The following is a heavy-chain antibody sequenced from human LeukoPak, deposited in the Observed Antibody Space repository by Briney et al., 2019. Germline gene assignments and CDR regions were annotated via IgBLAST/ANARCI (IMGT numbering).Heavy chain of an antibody. CDR3: ARTRSSWYPYYFDY. V-gene: IGHV3-53*01. CDR1: GFTVSSNY. Sequence: PGGSLRLSCAASGFTVSSNYMSWVRQAPGKGLEWVSVIYSGGGTYYADSVKGRFTISRDNSKNTLYLQMNSLRAEDTAVYYCARTRSSWYPYYFDYWGQGTLVTVSS. J-gene: IGHJ4*02. D-gene: IGHD6-13*01. CDR2: IYSGGGT.